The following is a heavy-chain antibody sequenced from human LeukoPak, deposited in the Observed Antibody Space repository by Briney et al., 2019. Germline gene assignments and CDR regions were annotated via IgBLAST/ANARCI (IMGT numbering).Heavy chain of an antibody. CDR3: ARADYYYDSSGYTYLFDY. V-gene: IGHV4-59*01. CDR1: GGSISYYY. CDR2: IYYSGST. Sequence: PSETLSLTCTLSGGSISYYYWGWIRQPPGKGLEWIGYIYYSGSTNYHPSLKSRVTISVDTSKNQFSLNLSSVTAADTAVYYCARADYYYDSSGYTYLFDYWGQGILVTVSS. J-gene: IGHJ4*02. D-gene: IGHD3-22*01.